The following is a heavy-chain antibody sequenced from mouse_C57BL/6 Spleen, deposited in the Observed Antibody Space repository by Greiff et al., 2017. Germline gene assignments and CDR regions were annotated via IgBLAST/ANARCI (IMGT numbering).Heavy chain of an antibody. CDR1: GYTFTSYW. D-gene: IGHD1-1*01. Sequence: QVQLQPGAELVKPGASVKMSCKASGYTFTSYWITWVKQRPGQGLEWIGDIYPGSGSTNYNEKFKSKATLTVDTSSSTAYMQLSSLTSEDSAVYYCARLDGSSYFWYFDVWGTGTTVTVSS. J-gene: IGHJ1*03. CDR3: ARLDGSSYFWYFDV. V-gene: IGHV1-55*01. CDR2: IYPGSGST.